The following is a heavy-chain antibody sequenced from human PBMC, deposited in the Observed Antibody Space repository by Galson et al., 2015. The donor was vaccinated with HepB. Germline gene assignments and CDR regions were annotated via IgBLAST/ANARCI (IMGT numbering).Heavy chain of an antibody. V-gene: IGHV3-21*01. D-gene: IGHD1-26*01. CDR2: ISSSSSYI. Sequence: SLRLSCAASGFTFSSYSMNWVRQAPGKGLEWVSSISSSSSYIYYADSVKGRFTISRDNAKNSLYLQMNSLRAEDTAVYYCVRDIVGADYWYFDLWGRGTLVTVSS. J-gene: IGHJ2*01. CDR3: VRDIVGADYWYFDL. CDR1: GFTFSSYS.